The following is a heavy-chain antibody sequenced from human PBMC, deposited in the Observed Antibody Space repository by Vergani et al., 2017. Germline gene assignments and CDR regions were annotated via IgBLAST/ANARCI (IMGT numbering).Heavy chain of an antibody. Sequence: VQLVESGGGLVQPGGSLRLSCAASGFTFSSYSMNWVRQAPGKGLAWVAFIRYDGSNPQYIDSVKGRFTISRDNSKDTLFLQMNGLRPEDTGTYFCAKKGGSLYYYGVDVWGQGTTITVSS. CDR2: IRYDGSNP. D-gene: IGHD1-26*01. V-gene: IGHV3-30*02. CDR1: GFTFSSYS. J-gene: IGHJ6*02. CDR3: AKKGGSLYYYGVDV.